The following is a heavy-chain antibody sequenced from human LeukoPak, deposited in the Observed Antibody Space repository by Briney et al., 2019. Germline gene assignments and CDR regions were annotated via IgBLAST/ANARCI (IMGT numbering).Heavy chain of an antibody. CDR2: ISAYNGNT. J-gene: IGHJ5*02. V-gene: IGHV1-18*01. D-gene: IGHD3-22*01. CDR1: GGTFSSYA. Sequence: GASVKVSCKASGGTFSSYAISWVRQAPGQGLEWMGWISAYNGNTNYAQKLQGRVTMTTDTSTSTAYMELRSLRSDDTAVYYCARDGYYYDSSGYYYLSWFDPWGQGTLVTVSS. CDR3: ARDGYYYDSSGYYYLSWFDP.